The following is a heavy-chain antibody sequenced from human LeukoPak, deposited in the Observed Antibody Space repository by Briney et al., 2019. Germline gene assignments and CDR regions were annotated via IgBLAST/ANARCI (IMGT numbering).Heavy chain of an antibody. D-gene: IGHD7-27*01. V-gene: IGHV1-8*01. CDR2: MSPNSGDT. Sequence: GASVKVSCKASGYTFTSYDFNWVRQATGQRPEWMGWMSPNSGDTGYAQKFQDRVTMTRNTSISTVYMELSSLRSDDTAVYYCARGPPNWGYDYWGPGTLVTVSS. CDR3: ARGPPNWGYDY. CDR1: GYTFTSYD. J-gene: IGHJ4*02.